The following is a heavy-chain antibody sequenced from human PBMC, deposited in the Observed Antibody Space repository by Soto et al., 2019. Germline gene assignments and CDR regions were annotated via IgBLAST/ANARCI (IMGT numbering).Heavy chain of an antibody. V-gene: IGHV1-2*04. CDR1: GYTFTGYY. CDR3: ARSSSSNSDWFDP. D-gene: IGHD6-13*01. J-gene: IGHJ5*02. CDR2: INPNSGGT. Sequence: GASVKVSCKASGYTFTGYYMHWVRQAPGQGLEWMGWINPNSGGTNYAQKFQGWVTMTRDTSISTAYMELSRLRSDDTAVYYCARSSSSNSDWFDPWGQGTLVTVSS.